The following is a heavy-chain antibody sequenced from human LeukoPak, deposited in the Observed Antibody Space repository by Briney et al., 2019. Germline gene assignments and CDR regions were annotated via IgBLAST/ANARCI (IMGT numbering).Heavy chain of an antibody. CDR2: ISSSSSYI. D-gene: IGHD3-3*01. CDR3: AKNSYYDFWSGYYTEVTYFDY. Sequence: GGSLRLSCAASGFTFSSYSMNWVRQAPGKGLEWVSSISSSSSYIYYADSVKGRFTISRDNSKNTLYLQMNSLRAEDTAVYYCAKNSYYDFWSGYYTEVTYFDYWGQGTLVTVSS. V-gene: IGHV3-21*04. CDR1: GFTFSSYS. J-gene: IGHJ4*02.